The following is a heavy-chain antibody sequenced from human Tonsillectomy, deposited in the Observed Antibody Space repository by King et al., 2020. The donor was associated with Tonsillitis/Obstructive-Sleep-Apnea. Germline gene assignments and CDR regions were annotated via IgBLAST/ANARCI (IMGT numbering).Heavy chain of an antibody. J-gene: IGHJ6*03. CDR1: GGSFSGYY. D-gene: IGHD2-15*01. CDR2: INHSGST. Sequence: VQLQQWGAGLLKPSETLSLTCAVYGGSFSGYYWSWIRQPPGKGLEWIGEINHSGSTNYNPSLKSRVTISVDTSKNQFSLKLSSVTAADTAVYYCARGNSEEVVAAEGTYYYYYMDVWGKGTTVTVSS. CDR3: ARGNSEEVVAAEGTYYYYYMDV. V-gene: IGHV4-34*01.